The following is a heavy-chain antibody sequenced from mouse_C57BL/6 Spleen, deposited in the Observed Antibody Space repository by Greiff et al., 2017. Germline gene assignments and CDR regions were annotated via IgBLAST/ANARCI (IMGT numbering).Heavy chain of an antibody. V-gene: IGHV5-17*01. D-gene: IGHD2-1*01. Sequence: EVMLVESGGGLVKPGGSLKLSCAASGFTFSDYGMHWVRQAPEKGLEWVAYISSGSSTIYYADTVKGRFTISRDNAKNTLFLQMTSLRSEDTAMYYCARRTFYGNYDYYAMDYWGQGTSVTVSS. CDR2: ISSGSSTI. CDR3: ARRTFYGNYDYYAMDY. J-gene: IGHJ4*01. CDR1: GFTFSDYG.